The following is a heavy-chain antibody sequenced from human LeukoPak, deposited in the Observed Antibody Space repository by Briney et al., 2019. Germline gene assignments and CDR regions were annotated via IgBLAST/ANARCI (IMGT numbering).Heavy chain of an antibody. Sequence: PGGSLRLSCAASGFTFSSYSMNWVRQAPGKGLEWVSYISSSSSTIYYADSVKGRSTISRDNAKNSLYLQMNSLRAEDTAVYYCASWGAAAGRGTGYYYYYMDVWGKGTTVTVSS. CDR2: ISSSSSTI. CDR3: ASWGAAAGRGTGYYYYYMDV. V-gene: IGHV3-48*04. J-gene: IGHJ6*03. D-gene: IGHD6-13*01. CDR1: GFTFSSYS.